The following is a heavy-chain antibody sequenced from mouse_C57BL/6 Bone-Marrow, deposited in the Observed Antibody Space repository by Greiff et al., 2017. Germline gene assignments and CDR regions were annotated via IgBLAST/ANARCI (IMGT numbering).Heavy chain of an antibody. CDR1: GYTFTSYW. J-gene: IGHJ1*03. D-gene: IGHD2-5*01. CDR3: ARPYYSNYWYFDV. CDR2: IYPGSGST. V-gene: IGHV1-55*01. Sequence: QIQLLQPGAELVKPGASVKLSCKASGYTFTSYWITWVKQRPGQGLEWIGDIYPGSGSTNYNEKFKSKATLTVDTSSSTAYMQLSSLTSEDSAVYYCARPYYSNYWYFDVWGTGTTVTVSS.